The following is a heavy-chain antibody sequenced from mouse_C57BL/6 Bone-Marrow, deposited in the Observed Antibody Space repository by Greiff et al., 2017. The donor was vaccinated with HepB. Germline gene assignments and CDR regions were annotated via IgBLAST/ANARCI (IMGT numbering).Heavy chain of an antibody. CDR3: ARGAPYYYGSSLYFDD. CDR2: ILPGSGCT. D-gene: IGHD1-1*01. CDR1: GYTFTGYW. V-gene: IGHV1-9*01. Sequence: VQLVESGAELMKPGASVKLSCKATGYTFTGYWIEWVKQRPGHGLEWIGEILPGSGCTNYNEKFKGKATFTADTSSNTAYMQLSSLTTEDSAIYYCARGAPYYYGSSLYFDDWGQGTTLTVSS. J-gene: IGHJ2*01.